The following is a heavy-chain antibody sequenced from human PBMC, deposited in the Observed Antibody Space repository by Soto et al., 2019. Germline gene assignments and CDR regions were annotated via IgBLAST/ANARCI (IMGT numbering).Heavy chain of an antibody. D-gene: IGHD2-21*02. CDR3: AKEASPCGGDCYYYYYYGMDV. CDR2: ISGSGGST. J-gene: IGHJ6*02. V-gene: IGHV3-23*01. CDR1: GFTFSSYA. Sequence: GGSLRLSCAASGFTFSSYAMSWVRQAPGKGLEWVSAISGSGGSTYYADSVKGRFTISRDNSKNTLYLQMNSLRAEDTAVYYCAKEASPCGGDCYYYYYYGMDVWGQGTTVTVSS.